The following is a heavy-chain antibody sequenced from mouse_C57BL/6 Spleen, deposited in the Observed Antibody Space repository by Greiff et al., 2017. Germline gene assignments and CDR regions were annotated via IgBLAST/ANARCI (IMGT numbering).Heavy chain of an antibody. CDR2: INPNNGGT. Sequence: VQLQQSGPELVKPGASVKISCKASGYTFTDYYMNWVKQSHGQSLEWIGDINPNNGGTSYNQKFKGKATLTVDKSSSTAYMELRSLTSEDSAVYYCAVYAWFAYWGQGTLVTVSA. CDR1: GYTFTDYY. V-gene: IGHV1-26*01. CDR3: AVYAWFAY. J-gene: IGHJ3*01.